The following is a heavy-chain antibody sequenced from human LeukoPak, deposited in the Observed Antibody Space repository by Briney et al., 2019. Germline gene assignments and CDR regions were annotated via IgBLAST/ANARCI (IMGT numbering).Heavy chain of an antibody. CDR2: IYTSGST. CDR1: GGSISSYY. CDR3: ARDSYGDYYYYYGMDV. V-gene: IGHV4-4*07. Sequence: SETLSLTCAVSGGSISSYYWSWIRQPAGKGLEWIGRIYTSGSTNYNPSLKSRVTMSVDTSKNQFSLKLSSVTAADTAVYYCARDSYGDYYYYYGMDVWGQGTTVTVSS. D-gene: IGHD4-17*01. J-gene: IGHJ6*02.